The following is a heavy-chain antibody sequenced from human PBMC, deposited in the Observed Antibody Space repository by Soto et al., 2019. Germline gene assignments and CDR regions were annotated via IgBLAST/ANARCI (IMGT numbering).Heavy chain of an antibody. D-gene: IGHD2-15*01. V-gene: IGHV3-74*01. J-gene: IGHJ6*03. CDR1: GFTFSSYW. CDR3: CFMVPEAHYYYYMDV. CDR2: INSDGSIT. Sequence: PGGSLRLSCAASGFTFSSYWMHWVRQAPGKGLVWVSRINSDGSITSYADSVKGRFTISRDNAKNTVYLQMNSLRAEDTAVYYCCFMVPEAHYYYYMDVWGKGTTVTVSS.